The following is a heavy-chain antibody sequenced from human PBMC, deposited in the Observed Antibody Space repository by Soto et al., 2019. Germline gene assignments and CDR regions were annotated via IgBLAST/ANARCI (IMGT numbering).Heavy chain of an antibody. CDR1: GFTFSSYA. J-gene: IGHJ6*02. CDR3: ARMASFYCSGGSCYPTYGMDV. V-gene: IGHV3-30-3*01. CDR2: ISSDGSNK. Sequence: QVQMVESGGGVVQPGRSLRLSCAASGFTFSSYAMHWVRQAPGKGLEWVAVISSDGSNKYYADSVKGRFTISRDNSKNTLYLQMNILRAEDTAVYYCARMASFYCSGGSCYPTYGMDVWGQGTTVTVSS. D-gene: IGHD2-15*01.